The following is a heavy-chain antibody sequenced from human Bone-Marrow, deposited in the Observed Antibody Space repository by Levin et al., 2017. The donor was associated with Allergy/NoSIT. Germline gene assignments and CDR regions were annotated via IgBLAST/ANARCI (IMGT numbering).Heavy chain of an antibody. CDR3: ARDKRALRIWFDP. Sequence: PGESLKISCAASGFTFSSYSMNWVRQAPGKGLEWVSSISSSSSYIYYADSVKGRFTISRDNAKNSLYLQMNSLRAEDTAVYYCARDKRALRIWFDPWGQGTLVTVSS. J-gene: IGHJ5*02. D-gene: IGHD4-17*01. CDR2: ISSSSSYI. V-gene: IGHV3-21*01. CDR1: GFTFSSYS.